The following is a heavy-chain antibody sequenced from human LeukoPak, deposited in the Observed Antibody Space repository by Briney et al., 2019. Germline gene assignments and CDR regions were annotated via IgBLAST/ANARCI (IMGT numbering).Heavy chain of an antibody. V-gene: IGHV3-23*01. D-gene: IGHD3-3*01. CDR3: AKRRPGGYDFWSGYYEHRGDYYFDY. Sequence: AGGSLRLSCAASGFTFSSYAMSWVRQAPGKGLEWVSAISGSGGSTYYADSVKGRFTISRDNSKNTLYLQMNSLRAEDTAVYYCAKRRPGGYDFWSGYYEHRGDYYFDYWGQGTLVTVSS. CDR2: ISGSGGST. J-gene: IGHJ4*02. CDR1: GFTFSSYA.